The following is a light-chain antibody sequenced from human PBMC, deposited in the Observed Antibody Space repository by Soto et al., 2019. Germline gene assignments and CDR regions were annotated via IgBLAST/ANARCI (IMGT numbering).Light chain of an antibody. CDR1: RSNIGSDT. Sequence: QLVLTQPPSASGTPGQRVTISCSGSRSNIGSDTVNWYQQLPGTAPKLLIHRTNQRPSGVPGRFSGSKSGTSASLAISGLQPEDEADYHCASWDASLNGWVFGGGTKLTVL. J-gene: IGLJ3*02. CDR2: RTN. V-gene: IGLV1-44*01. CDR3: ASWDASLNGWV.